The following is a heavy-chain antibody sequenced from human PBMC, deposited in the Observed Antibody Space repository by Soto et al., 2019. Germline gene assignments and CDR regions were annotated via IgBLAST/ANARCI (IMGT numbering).Heavy chain of an antibody. CDR1: GYTFTGYY. V-gene: IGHV1-2*04. J-gene: IGHJ6*02. CDR3: ARDGASIFGVDAYYYYYGMDV. Sequence: ASVKVSCKASGYTFTGYYMHWVRQAPGQGLEWMGWINPNSGGTNYAQKFQGWVTMTRDTSISTAYMELSRLRSDDTAVYYCARDGASIFGVDAYYYYYGMDVWGQGTTVTVS. D-gene: IGHD3-3*01. CDR2: INPNSGGT.